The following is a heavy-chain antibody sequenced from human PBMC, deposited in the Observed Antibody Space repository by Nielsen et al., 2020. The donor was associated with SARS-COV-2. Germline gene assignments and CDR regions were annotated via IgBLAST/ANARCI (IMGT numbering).Heavy chain of an antibody. D-gene: IGHD1-26*01. CDR3: ARLRVGATHDAFDI. CDR1: GGSISSGGYY. V-gene: IGHV4-31*03. Sequence: SETLSLTCTVSGGSISSGGYYWSWIRQHPGKGLEWIGYIYHSGSTYYNPSLKSRVTISVDTSKNQFSLKLSSVTAADTAVYYCARLRVGATHDAFDIWGQGTMVTVSS. CDR2: IYHSGST. J-gene: IGHJ3*02.